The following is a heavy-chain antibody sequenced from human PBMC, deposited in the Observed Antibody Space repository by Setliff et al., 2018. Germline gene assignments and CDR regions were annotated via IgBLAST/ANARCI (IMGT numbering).Heavy chain of an antibody. V-gene: IGHV1-3*01. CDR3: ARGSREGTDY. J-gene: IGHJ4*02. CDR2: INAGNGNT. Sequence: GASVKVSCKASGYSFTDYYMHWVRQAPGQRLEWMGWINAGNGNTKYSQNFQGRVTITRDTSASTAYMELSSLRSEDTAVYYCARGSREGTDYWGQGTLVTVSS. D-gene: IGHD1-1*01. CDR1: GYSFTDYY.